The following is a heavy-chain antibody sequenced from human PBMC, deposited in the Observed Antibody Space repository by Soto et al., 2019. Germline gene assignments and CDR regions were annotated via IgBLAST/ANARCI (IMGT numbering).Heavy chain of an antibody. Sequence: PGGSLRLSCAASGFTFSSYAMSWVRQAPGKGLDWVSTITGDGLTTYDADSVKGRLTISRDNSKSTLYLQLNSLRVDDTAVYYCAKDPLQLVSGLFDPWGQGILVTVSS. CDR3: AKDPLQLVSGLFDP. D-gene: IGHD3-10*01. CDR1: GFTFSSYA. V-gene: IGHV3-23*01. CDR2: ITGDGLTT. J-gene: IGHJ5*02.